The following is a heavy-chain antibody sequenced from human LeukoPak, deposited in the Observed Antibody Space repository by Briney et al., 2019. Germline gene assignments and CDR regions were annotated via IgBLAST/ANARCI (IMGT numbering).Heavy chain of an antibody. Sequence: PGGSLRLSCAASGFTFSTYAMTWVRQAPGKGLEWVSAISGGGDTTYSAASVKGRFTISRDNSKTTLYLQMSSLRAEDKAVYYCAYGSGTYYRGFDYWGQGTLVTVSS. D-gene: IGHD3-10*01. J-gene: IGHJ4*02. CDR3: AYGSGTYYRGFDY. CDR2: ISGGGDTT. CDR1: GFTFSTYA. V-gene: IGHV3-23*01.